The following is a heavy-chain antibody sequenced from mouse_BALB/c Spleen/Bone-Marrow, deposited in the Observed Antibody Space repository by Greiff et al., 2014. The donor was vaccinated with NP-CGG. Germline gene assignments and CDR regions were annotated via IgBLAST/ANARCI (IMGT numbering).Heavy chain of an antibody. CDR3: TREGYYAWFAY. CDR1: GYTFTSYY. CDR2: INPSNGGT. J-gene: IGHJ3*01. Sequence: VQLQQSGAELVKPGASVKLSCKASGYTFTSYYMYWVKQRPGQGLERIGGINPSNGGTNFNEKFKSKATLTVDKSSSTAYMQLSSLTSEDSAVYYCTREGYYAWFAYWGQGTLVTVSA. D-gene: IGHD1-1*01. V-gene: IGHV1S81*02.